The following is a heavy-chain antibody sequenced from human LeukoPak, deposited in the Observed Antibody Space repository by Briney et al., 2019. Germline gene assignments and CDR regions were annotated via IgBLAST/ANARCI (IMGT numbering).Heavy chain of an antibody. CDR3: ARAGTSSSPLHFDY. V-gene: IGHV1-2*02. J-gene: IGHJ4*02. D-gene: IGHD6-6*01. Sequence: GASVKVSCKASGYTLTGHYIHWVRQAPGQGLDYMGWINPNSGGTNYARKIQGRVTMTRDTSINTAYMELSSLKSDDTAVYYCARAGTSSSPLHFDYWGQGTLVTVSS. CDR1: GYTLTGHY. CDR2: INPNSGGT.